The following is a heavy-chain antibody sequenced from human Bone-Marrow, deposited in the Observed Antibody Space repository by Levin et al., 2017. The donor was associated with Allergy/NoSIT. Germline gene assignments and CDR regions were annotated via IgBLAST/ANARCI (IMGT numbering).Heavy chain of an antibody. J-gene: IGHJ3*02. D-gene: IGHD3-3*01. Sequence: SETLSLTCTVSGGSISSSSYYWGWIRQPPGKGLEWIGSIYYSGSTYYNPSLKSRVTISVDTSKNQFSLKLSSVTAADTAVYYCARDRGSITIFGVVIIDAFDSWGQGTMVTVSS. CDR1: GGSISSSSYY. CDR2: IYYSGST. V-gene: IGHV4-39*01. CDR3: ARDRGSITIFGVVIIDAFDS.